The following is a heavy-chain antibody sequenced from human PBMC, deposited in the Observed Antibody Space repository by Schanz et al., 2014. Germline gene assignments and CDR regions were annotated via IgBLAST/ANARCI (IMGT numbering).Heavy chain of an antibody. J-gene: IGHJ4*02. CDR3: ARDGDFDY. CDR1: GFTFSTYW. Sequence: EVQLLESGGGLVQPGGSLRLSCAASGFTFSTYWMHWVRQAPGKGLVWVSHINSDGTTTTYADSVKGRFTISRDNSMNTLHLQMDGLRVEDTAVYYCARDGDFDYWGQGTLVAVSS. CDR2: INSDGTTT. V-gene: IGHV3-74*01.